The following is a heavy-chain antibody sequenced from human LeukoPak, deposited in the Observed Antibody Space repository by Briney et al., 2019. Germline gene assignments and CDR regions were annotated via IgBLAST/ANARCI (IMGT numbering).Heavy chain of an antibody. D-gene: IGHD2-2*01. J-gene: IGHJ6*02. CDR3: ASEPAAMAEVDYYYGMDV. CDR2: INPNSGGT. V-gene: IGHV1-2*02. CDR1: GYTFTGYY. Sequence: GASVKVSCKASGYTFTGYYMHWVRQAPGQGLEWMGWINPNSGGTNYAQKFQGRVTMTRDTSSSTAYMELSRLRSDDTAVYYCASEPAAMAEVDYYYGMDVWGQGTTVTVSS.